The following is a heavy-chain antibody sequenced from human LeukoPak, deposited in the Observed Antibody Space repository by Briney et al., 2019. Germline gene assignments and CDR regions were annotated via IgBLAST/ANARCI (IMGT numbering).Heavy chain of an antibody. V-gene: IGHV4-39*07. J-gene: IGHJ4*02. CDR2: IYYSGST. CDR1: GGSISSSSYY. CDR3: ARWDYGLVDY. D-gene: IGHD3-10*01. Sequence: SETLSLTCTVSGGSISSSSYYWGWIRQPPGKGLEWIGSIYYSGSTYYNPSLKSRVAISVDTSKDQFSLKLSSVTAADTAVYYCARWDYGLVDYWGQGTLVTVSS.